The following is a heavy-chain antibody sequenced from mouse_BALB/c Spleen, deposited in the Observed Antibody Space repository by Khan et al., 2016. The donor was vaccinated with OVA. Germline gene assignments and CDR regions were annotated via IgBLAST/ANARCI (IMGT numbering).Heavy chain of an antibody. J-gene: IGHJ4*01. CDR3: ARGGDNHSYTVDY. V-gene: IGHV1S56*01. D-gene: IGHD2-13*01. CDR1: GYPFTNYY. Sequence: QVQLQQSGPELVKPGASVRISCKASGYPFTNYYLNWMKQRPGQGLEWIGWLYPGNFHIKYNEKFKGQATLTADTSSSTAYMQLNSLTSEDSAVYLCARGGDNHSYTVDYWGQGASVTVSS. CDR2: LYPGNFHI.